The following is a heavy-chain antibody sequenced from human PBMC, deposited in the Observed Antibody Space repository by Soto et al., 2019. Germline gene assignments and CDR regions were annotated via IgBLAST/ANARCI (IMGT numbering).Heavy chain of an antibody. Sequence: GGSLRLSCAASGFTFSSYAMSWVRQAPGKGLEWVSAISGSGGSTYYADSVKGRFTISRDNSKNTLYLQMNSLRAEDTAVYYCAKAPTVTTFYYYMDVWGKGTTVTVSS. J-gene: IGHJ6*03. CDR1: GFTFSSYA. V-gene: IGHV3-23*01. CDR2: ISGSGGST. D-gene: IGHD4-17*01. CDR3: AKAPTVTTFYYYMDV.